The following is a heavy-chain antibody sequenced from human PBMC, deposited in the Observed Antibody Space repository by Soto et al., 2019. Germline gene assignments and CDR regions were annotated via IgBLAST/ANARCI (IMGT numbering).Heavy chain of an antibody. CDR2: IYYSGST. Sequence: PSETLSLTCTVSGGSISSGGYYWSWIRQHPGKGLEWIGYIYYSGSTYYNPSLKSRVTISVDTSKNQFSLKLSSVTAADTAVYYCASLYNWNYEEYFQHWGQGTLVTAPQ. V-gene: IGHV4-31*03. CDR1: GGSISSGGYY. CDR3: ASLYNWNYEEYFQH. J-gene: IGHJ1*01. D-gene: IGHD1-7*01.